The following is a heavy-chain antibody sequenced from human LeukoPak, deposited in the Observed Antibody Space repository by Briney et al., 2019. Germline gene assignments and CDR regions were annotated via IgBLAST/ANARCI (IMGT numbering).Heavy chain of an antibody. CDR2: IKRDGSEK. Sequence: PGGSLRLSCAAAGFTFSISWMSWVRQAPGKGLEWVANIKRDGSEKYYVDSVKGRFTISRDNAKSSLFLQMNSLRADDTAVYYCEGSEGYWGQGTLVTVPS. V-gene: IGHV3-7*01. J-gene: IGHJ4*02. CDR1: GFTFSISW. CDR3: EGSEGY.